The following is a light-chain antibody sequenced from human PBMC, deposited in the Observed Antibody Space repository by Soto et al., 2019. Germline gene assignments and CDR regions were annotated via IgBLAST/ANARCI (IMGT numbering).Light chain of an antibody. Sequence: QSVLTQPPSASGTPGQRVTISCSGSRSNIGSNTVNWYQQLPGTAPKLLIYSNNQRPSGVPDRFSGSKSGTSASLAISGLQSEDEADYYCAAWDDSLTGVVFGGGTKVTVL. J-gene: IGLJ2*01. CDR2: SNN. CDR1: RSNIGSNT. CDR3: AAWDDSLTGVV. V-gene: IGLV1-44*01.